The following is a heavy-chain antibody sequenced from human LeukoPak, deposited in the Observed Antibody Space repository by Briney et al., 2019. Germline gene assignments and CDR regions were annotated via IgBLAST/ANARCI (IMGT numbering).Heavy chain of an antibody. D-gene: IGHD2/OR15-2a*01. J-gene: IGHJ4*02. CDR3: AGHHPRNTVDF. V-gene: IGHV4-59*08. Sequence: SETLSLTCTVSGGSISSYCWSWIRQPPGKELEWIAYISDIGSINYNPSLKSRVTISLDTSKNQFSLKLSSVTAADTAVYYCAGHHPRNTVDFWGQGTLVTVSS. CDR1: GGSISSYC. CDR2: ISDIGSI.